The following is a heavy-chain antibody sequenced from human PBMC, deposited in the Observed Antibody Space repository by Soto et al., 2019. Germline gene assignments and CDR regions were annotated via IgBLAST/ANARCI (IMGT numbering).Heavy chain of an antibody. D-gene: IGHD4-17*01. Sequence: GGSLRLSCAASGFTFSSYAMHWVRQAPGKGLEWVAVISYDGSNKYYPGSVKGRFTISRENAKNSLYLQMNSLRAGDTAVYYCAREYGPPYYYGMDVWGQGTTVTVSS. CDR2: ISYDGSNK. J-gene: IGHJ6*02. CDR1: GFTFSSYA. V-gene: IGHV3-30*14. CDR3: AREYGPPYYYGMDV.